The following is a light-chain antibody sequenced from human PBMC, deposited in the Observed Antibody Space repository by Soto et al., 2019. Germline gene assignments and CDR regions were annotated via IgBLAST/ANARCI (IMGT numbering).Light chain of an antibody. J-gene: IGLJ3*02. CDR2: EVN. CDR1: NSDVGAYNY. CDR3: ASYTISSTRV. Sequence: QSVLTQPASVSGSPGQSITISCTGSNSDVGAYNYVSWYQQHPGKAPKLIIYEVNNRPSGVSHRFSGSKSGNTASLTISGFQADDEADYYCASYTISSTRVFGGGTKLTVL. V-gene: IGLV2-14*01.